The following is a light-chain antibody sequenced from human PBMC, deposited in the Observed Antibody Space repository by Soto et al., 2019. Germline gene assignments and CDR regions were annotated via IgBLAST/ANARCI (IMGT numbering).Light chain of an antibody. J-gene: IGKJ1*01. Sequence: IVLKKSPGTVSLSPVEIATLSFMASQSVSNNYLAWYQQKSGQAPRLLIYGAFSRANGIPVRFSGSASGTDFTLIIRRLEPQDVAVYYCQQYGSLPKTFGQGTKVDIK. CDR2: GAF. CDR3: QQYGSLPKT. V-gene: IGKV3-20*01. CDR1: QSVSNNY.